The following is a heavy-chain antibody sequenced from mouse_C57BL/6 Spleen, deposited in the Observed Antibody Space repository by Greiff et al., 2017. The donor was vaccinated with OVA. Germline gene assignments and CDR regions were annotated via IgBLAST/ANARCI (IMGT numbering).Heavy chain of an antibody. CDR2: IRSKSSNYAT. CDR3: LREAVPYWYFDV. Sequence: EVQLVESGGGLVQPKGSLKLSCAASGFTFNTYAMHWVRQAPGQGLEWVARIRSKSSNYATYYAVSVKDRVTISRDDSQSMLDLQMNNLKTEDTAMYDCLREAVPYWYFDVWGTGTTVTVSS. CDR1: GFTFNTYA. V-gene: IGHV10-3*01. D-gene: IGHD1-1*01. J-gene: IGHJ1*03.